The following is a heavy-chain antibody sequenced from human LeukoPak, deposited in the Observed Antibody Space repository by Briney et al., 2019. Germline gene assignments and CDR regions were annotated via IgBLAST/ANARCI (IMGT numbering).Heavy chain of an antibody. D-gene: IGHD6-13*01. V-gene: IGHV4-59*01. Sequence: SETLSLTCTVSGGSISSYYWSWIRQPPGKGLEWIGYIYYSGSTNYNPSLKSRVTISVDTSKNQFSLKLSSVTAADTAVYYCARGNTPGIAAAGMYFQHWGQGTLVTVSS. J-gene: IGHJ1*01. CDR2: IYYSGST. CDR3: ARGNTPGIAAAGMYFQH. CDR1: GGSISSYY.